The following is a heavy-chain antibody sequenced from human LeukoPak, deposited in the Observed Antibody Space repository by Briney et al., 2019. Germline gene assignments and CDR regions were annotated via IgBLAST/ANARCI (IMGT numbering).Heavy chain of an antibody. CDR1: GGSFSGYY. Sequence: PSETLSLTCAVYGGSFSGYYWSWIRQPPGKGLEWIGEINHSGSTNYNPSLKSRVTISVDTSKNQFSLKLSSVTAAETAVYYCARKFTSMVRGVITFDWGQGTLVTVSS. CDR2: INHSGST. V-gene: IGHV4-34*01. J-gene: IGHJ4*02. CDR3: ARKFTSMVRGVITFD. D-gene: IGHD3-10*01.